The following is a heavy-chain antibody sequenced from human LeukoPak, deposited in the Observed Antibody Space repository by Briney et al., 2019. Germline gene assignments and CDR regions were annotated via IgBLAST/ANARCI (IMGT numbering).Heavy chain of an antibody. CDR2: AHYTGET. V-gene: IGHV4-39*07. D-gene: IGHD3-22*01. CDR3: ARDSRYDSSGHAP. Sequence: PSETLSLTCTVSGGSISSSSYYWAWIRQPPGKGLEWIGSAHYTGETYYNPSLKSRVTISVDTSKSQFSLKLSSVTAADTAVYFCARDSRYDSSGHAPWGQGSLVTVSS. J-gene: IGHJ5*02. CDR1: GGSISSSSYY.